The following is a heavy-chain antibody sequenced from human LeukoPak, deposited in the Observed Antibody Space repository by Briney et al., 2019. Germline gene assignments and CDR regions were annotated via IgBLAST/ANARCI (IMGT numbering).Heavy chain of an antibody. D-gene: IGHD6-13*01. V-gene: IGHV3-21*01. Sequence: NSGGSLRLSCAASGFTFSTYTMNWVRQAPGKGLEWVSSISSRSSYLYYADSVKGRFTLSRDDAKNSLYLQMNSLRADDTAVYFCARGLAAAGTGGPYWGQGTLVTVSS. CDR3: ARGLAAAGTGGPY. CDR1: GFTFSTYT. J-gene: IGHJ4*02. CDR2: ISSRSSYL.